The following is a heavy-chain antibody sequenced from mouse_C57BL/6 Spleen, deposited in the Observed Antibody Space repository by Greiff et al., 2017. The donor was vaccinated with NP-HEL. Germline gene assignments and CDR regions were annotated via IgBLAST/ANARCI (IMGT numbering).Heavy chain of an antibody. Sequence: EVKVVESGPELVKPGASVKISCKASGYSFTDYNMNWVKQSNGKSLEWIGVINPNYGTTSYNQKFKGKATLTVDQSSSTAYMQLNSLTSEDSAVYYCAIELGQGWFDYWGQGTTLTVSS. CDR1: GYSFTDYN. CDR2: INPNYGTT. V-gene: IGHV1-39*01. J-gene: IGHJ2*01. CDR3: AIELGQGWFDY. D-gene: IGHD4-1*01.